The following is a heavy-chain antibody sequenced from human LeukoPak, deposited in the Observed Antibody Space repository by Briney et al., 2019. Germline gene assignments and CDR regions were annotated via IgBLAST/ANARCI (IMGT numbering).Heavy chain of an antibody. J-gene: IGHJ4*02. CDR3: AKDRSSSWAIDY. D-gene: IGHD6-13*01. Sequence: PGRSLRLSCAASGFTFSGYGMHWVRQAPGKGLEWVAIISYDGSNKYCADSVKGRFTISRDNPKNTLYLQMNSLRPEDTAVYYCAKDRSSSWAIDYWGRGTLVTVSS. V-gene: IGHV3-30*18. CDR1: GFTFSGYG. CDR2: ISYDGSNK.